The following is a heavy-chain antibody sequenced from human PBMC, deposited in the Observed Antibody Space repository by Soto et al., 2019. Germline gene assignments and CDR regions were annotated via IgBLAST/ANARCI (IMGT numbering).Heavy chain of an antibody. D-gene: IGHD3-3*01. Sequence: QVQLVESGGGVVQPGRSLRLSCGASGVTFSTYGMHWVRQAPGKGLEWVAAIWYDGSNKYFADSVKGRFTISRDNSKHTLYLPMKSLRADDTAVYYCARERYQRVPLRFWDRDRLLFYGMDVWGQGTTVTVSS. CDR1: GVTFSTYG. V-gene: IGHV3-33*01. CDR2: IWYDGSNK. J-gene: IGHJ6*02. CDR3: ARERYQRVPLRFWDRDRLLFYGMDV.